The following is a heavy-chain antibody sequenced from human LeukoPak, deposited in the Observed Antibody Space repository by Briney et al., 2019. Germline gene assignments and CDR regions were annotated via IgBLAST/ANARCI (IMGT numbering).Heavy chain of an antibody. V-gene: IGHV3-23*01. D-gene: IGHD3-10*01. CDR3: AKASGSGTYYKSPFDY. J-gene: IGHJ4*02. CDR1: EFTFSTYA. CDR2: ISGSGGST. Sequence: GGSLRLSCAASEFTFSTYAMSWVRQAPGKGLEWVSAISGSGGSTYYADSVKGRFTISRDNSKNTLYLQMNSLRAEDTAVYYYAKASGSGTYYKSPFDYWGQGTLVTVSS.